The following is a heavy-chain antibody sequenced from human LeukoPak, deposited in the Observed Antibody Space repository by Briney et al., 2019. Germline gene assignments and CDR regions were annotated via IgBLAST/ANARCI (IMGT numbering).Heavy chain of an antibody. CDR2: IYYSGST. D-gene: IGHD1-26*01. CDR3: ARRSRLGWTSGSYYSFDY. J-gene: IGHJ4*02. V-gene: IGHV4-31*11. Sequence: SETLSLTCAVYGGSFSGYYWSWIRQHPGKGLEWIGHIYYSGSTYYNPSLKSRVTISVDTSKNQFSLKLSSVTAADTAVYYCARRSRLGWTSGSYYSFDYWGQGTLVTVSS. CDR1: GGSFSGYY.